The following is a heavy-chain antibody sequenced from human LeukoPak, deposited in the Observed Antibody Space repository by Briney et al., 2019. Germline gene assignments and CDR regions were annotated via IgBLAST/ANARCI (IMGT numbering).Heavy chain of an antibody. V-gene: IGHV3-53*01. J-gene: IGHJ6*03. CDR1: GGSFSGYY. D-gene: IGHD1-26*01. Sequence: PPETLSLTCAVYGGSFSGYYWSWVRQAPGKGLEWVSVIYSGGSTYYADSVKGRFTISRDNSKNTLYLQLNSLRVEDTAVYYCAKNRGAGSHYYYHMNVWGKGTTVTVSS. CDR2: IYSGGST. CDR3: AKNRGAGSHYYYHMNV.